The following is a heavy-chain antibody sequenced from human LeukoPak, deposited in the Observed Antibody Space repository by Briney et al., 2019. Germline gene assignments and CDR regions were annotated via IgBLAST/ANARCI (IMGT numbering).Heavy chain of an antibody. CDR3: ARDPYYYDSSGHSYYYYYGMDV. CDR2: IKQDGSEK. D-gene: IGHD3-22*01. Sequence: PGGSLRLSCAASGFTFSSYWMSWVRQAPGKGLEWVANIKQDGSEKYYVDSVKSRFTISRDNAKNSLYLQMNSLRAEDMAVYYCARDPYYYDSSGHSYYYYYGMDVWGQGTTVTVSS. J-gene: IGHJ6*02. V-gene: IGHV3-7*01. CDR1: GFTFSSYW.